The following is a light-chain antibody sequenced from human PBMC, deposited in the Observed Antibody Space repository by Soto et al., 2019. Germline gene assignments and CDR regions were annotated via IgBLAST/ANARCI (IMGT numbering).Light chain of an antibody. CDR1: NIGSKS. Sequence: SSELTQPPSVSVAPGKTARITCGGNNIGSKSVHWYQQKPGQAPVLVIYYDSDRPSGIPERFSGSNSGNTATLTTSRVEAGDEADYYCQVWDSSSDHPNWVFGGGTKLTVL. CDR3: QVWDSSSDHPNWV. CDR2: YDS. V-gene: IGLV3-21*04. J-gene: IGLJ3*02.